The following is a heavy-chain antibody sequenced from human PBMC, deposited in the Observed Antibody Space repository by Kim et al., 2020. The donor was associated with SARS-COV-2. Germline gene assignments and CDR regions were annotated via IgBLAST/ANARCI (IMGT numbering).Heavy chain of an antibody. CDR2: IYTSGST. D-gene: IGHD6-13*01. CDR1: GGSISSGSYY. J-gene: IGHJ3*02. CDR3: ARVSPGYSSSWYRPGEPGLGAFDI. Sequence: SETLSLTCTVSGGSISSGSYYWSWIRQPAGKGLEWIGRIYTSGSTNYNPSLKSRVTISVDTSKNQFSLKLSSVTAADTAVYYCARVSPGYSSSWYRPGEPGLGAFDIWGQGTMVTVSS. V-gene: IGHV4-61*02.